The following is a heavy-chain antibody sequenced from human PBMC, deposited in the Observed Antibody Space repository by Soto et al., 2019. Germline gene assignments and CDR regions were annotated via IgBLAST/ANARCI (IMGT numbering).Heavy chain of an antibody. CDR1: GGSISSGGYY. V-gene: IGHV4-31*03. CDR3: ASLYNFFGESPTPDSYYFDY. D-gene: IGHD3-10*01. CDR2: IYYSGST. Sequence: QVQLQESGPGLVKPSQTLSLTCTVSGGSISSGGYYWSWIRQHPGKGLEWIGYIYYSGSTYYNPSVKRRVTISVDTSKTQFSLKLSSVTAADTAVYYCASLYNFFGESPTPDSYYFDYWGQGTLVTVSS. J-gene: IGHJ4*02.